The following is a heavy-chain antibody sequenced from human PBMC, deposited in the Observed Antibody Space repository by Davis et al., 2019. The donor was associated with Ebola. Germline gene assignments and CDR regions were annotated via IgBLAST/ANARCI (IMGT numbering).Heavy chain of an antibody. CDR3: AYLGSFDY. Sequence: DSVKGRFTISRDNAKNSLFLQMDSLRAEDTGVYYCAYLGSFDYWDQGTLVTVSS. V-gene: IGHV3-21*01. J-gene: IGHJ4*02. D-gene: IGHD7-27*01.